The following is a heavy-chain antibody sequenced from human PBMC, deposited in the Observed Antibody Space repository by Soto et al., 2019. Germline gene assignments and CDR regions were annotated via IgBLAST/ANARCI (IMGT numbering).Heavy chain of an antibody. CDR2: ISAYNGNT. CDR1: GYTFTSYG. CDR3: ARIGFLGFDYYYYGMDV. D-gene: IGHD3-3*02. J-gene: IGHJ6*02. V-gene: IGHV1-18*04. Sequence: ASVKVSCKASGYTFTSYGISWVRQAPGQGLEWMGWISAYNGNTNYAQKLQGRVTMTTDTSTSTAYMELRSLRSDDTAGYYCARIGFLGFDYYYYGMDVWGQGTTVTVSS.